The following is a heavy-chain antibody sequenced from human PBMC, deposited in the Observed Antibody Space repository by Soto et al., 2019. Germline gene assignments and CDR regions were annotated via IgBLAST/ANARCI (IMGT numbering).Heavy chain of an antibody. CDR2: ICTSGST. D-gene: IGHD6-19*01. J-gene: IGHJ4*02. CDR1: GGSISGYS. CDR3: ALQMGYSSGWSTFDS. V-gene: IGHV4-4*07. Sequence: SETLSLTCTVSGGSISGYSLSWIRQPAGKGLEWIGRICTSGSTNYNPSLKSRVTMSVDRSKNQFSLRLRSVTAADTAVYYCALQMGYSSGWSTFDSWGQGTLVTVSS.